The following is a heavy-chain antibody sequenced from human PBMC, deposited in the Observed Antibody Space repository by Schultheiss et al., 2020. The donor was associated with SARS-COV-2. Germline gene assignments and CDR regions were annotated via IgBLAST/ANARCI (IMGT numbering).Heavy chain of an antibody. J-gene: IGHJ5*02. CDR3: LCNWNYP. CDR1: GFTFSGSA. CDR2: IRSKANSYAT. V-gene: IGHV3-73*01. Sequence: GGSLRLSCAASGFTFSGSAMHWVRQASGKGLEWVGRIRSKANSYATAYAASVKGRFTISRDDSKNTAYLQMNSLRAEDTAVYYCLCNWNYPWGQGTLVTVSS.